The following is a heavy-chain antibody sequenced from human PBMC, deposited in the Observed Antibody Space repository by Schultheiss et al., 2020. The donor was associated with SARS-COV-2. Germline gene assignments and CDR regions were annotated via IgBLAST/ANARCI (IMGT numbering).Heavy chain of an antibody. D-gene: IGHD6-13*01. J-gene: IGHJ6*02. V-gene: IGHV1-18*01. CDR2: ISAYNGNT. CDR1: GGTFSSYT. CDR3: ARELYSSSWYNYYGMDV. Sequence: ASVKVSCKASGGTFSSYTISWVRQAPGQGLEWMGWISAYNGNTNYAQKLQGRVTMTTDTSTSTAYMELRSLRSDDTAVYYCARELYSSSWYNYYGMDVWGQGTTVTVSS.